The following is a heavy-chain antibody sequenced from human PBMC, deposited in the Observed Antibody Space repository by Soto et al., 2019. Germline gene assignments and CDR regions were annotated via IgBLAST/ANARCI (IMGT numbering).Heavy chain of an antibody. CDR1: GFSLSTSGVV. J-gene: IGHJ4*02. CDR3: AHRTGGAFDY. V-gene: IGHV2-5*02. D-gene: IGHD3-16*01. CDR2: IYWDGDK. Sequence: QITLKESGPTLVKPTQTLTLTCTFSGFSLSTSGVVVGWIRQPPGKALEWLALIYWDGDKRYSPSLKSRLTITTDTSKNQVFLTMTNMDPVDTGTYYCAHRTGGAFDYWGQGTLVTVSS.